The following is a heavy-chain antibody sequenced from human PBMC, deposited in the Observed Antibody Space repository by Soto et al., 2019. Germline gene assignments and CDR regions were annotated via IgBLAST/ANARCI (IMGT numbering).Heavy chain of an antibody. CDR2: VYYTGST. D-gene: IGHD3-22*01. Sequence: PSETLSLTCTVSCDSISTFYWGWMRQSPGKELEWIGYVYYTGSTSYNPSLKSRVTISVDRSKNQFSLKLTSANAADTAVYYCARGRTVRNYADDSSDYFYFFDYWGQGTQVTVS. CDR3: ARGRTVRNYADDSSDYFYFFDY. J-gene: IGHJ4*02. V-gene: IGHV4-59*01. CDR1: CDSISTFY.